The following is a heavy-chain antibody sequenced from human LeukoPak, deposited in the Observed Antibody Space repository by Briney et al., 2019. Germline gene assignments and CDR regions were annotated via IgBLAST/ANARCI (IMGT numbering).Heavy chain of an antibody. D-gene: IGHD6-19*01. Sequence: SQTLSLTCTVSGGSISSGSYYWSWIRQPAGKGLEWIGRIYTSGSTNYNPSLKSRVTISVDTSKNQFSLKLNSVTAADTAVYYCARGGWTAFDYWGQGTLVTVSS. J-gene: IGHJ4*02. CDR3: ARGGWTAFDY. CDR2: IYTSGST. V-gene: IGHV4-61*02. CDR1: GGSISSGSYY.